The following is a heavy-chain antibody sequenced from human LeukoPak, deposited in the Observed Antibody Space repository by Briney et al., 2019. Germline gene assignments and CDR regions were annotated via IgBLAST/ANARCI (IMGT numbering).Heavy chain of an antibody. D-gene: IGHD3-22*01. Sequence: PSQTLSLTCTVSGGSISSGGYYWSWIRQHPGKGLEWIGYIYYSGSTYYNPSLKSRVTISVDTSKNQFSLKLSSVTAADTAVYYCASSKYYYDSSGYYSNWFDPWGQGTLVTVSS. CDR2: IYYSGST. V-gene: IGHV4-31*03. CDR1: GGSISSGGYY. CDR3: ASSKYYYDSSGYYSNWFDP. J-gene: IGHJ5*02.